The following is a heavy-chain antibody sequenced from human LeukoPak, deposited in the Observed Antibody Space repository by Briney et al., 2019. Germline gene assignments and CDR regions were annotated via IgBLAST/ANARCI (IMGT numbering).Heavy chain of an antibody. Sequence: SETLSLTCTVSGGSISSYYWSWIRQPAGKGLEYIGRIYISGNSNYNPSLKSRVTMSVDTSKNQFSLKLSSVTAADTAVYYCAKWVSFQGARWFDPWGQGTLVTVSS. CDR2: IYISGNS. V-gene: IGHV4-4*07. D-gene: IGHD3-10*01. J-gene: IGHJ5*02. CDR3: AKWVSFQGARWFDP. CDR1: GGSISSYY.